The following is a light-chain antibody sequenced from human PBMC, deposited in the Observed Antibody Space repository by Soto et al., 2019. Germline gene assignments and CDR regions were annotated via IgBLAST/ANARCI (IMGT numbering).Light chain of an antibody. J-gene: IGLJ2*01. V-gene: IGLV2-14*01. Sequence: QSALTQPASVSGSPGQSITISCTGTSRDIGGYNYVSWYQQYPGKAPKLMIYEVSNRPSGISNRFSGSKSGNTASLIISGLQAEDEGDYYCSSYTSSSTVVFGGGTKLTVL. CDR1: SRDIGGYNY. CDR2: EVS. CDR3: SSYTSSSTVV.